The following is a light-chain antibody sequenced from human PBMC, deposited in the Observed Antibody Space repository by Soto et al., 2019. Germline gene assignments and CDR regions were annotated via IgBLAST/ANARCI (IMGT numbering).Light chain of an antibody. CDR3: QQFSSYPLT. J-gene: IGKJ4*01. CDR2: AAS. CDR1: QGMSSF. Sequence: DIPLTQSPSFLSASIGDRVTITCRASQGMSSFLAWYQQKPGKAPNLLIFAASTLKSGVPSRFTGSGSGTDFTLTISSLQPEDFATYYCQQFSSYPLTFGGGTKVEIK. V-gene: IGKV1-9*01.